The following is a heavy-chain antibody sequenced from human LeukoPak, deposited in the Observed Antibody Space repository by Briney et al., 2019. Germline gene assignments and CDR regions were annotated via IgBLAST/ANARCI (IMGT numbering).Heavy chain of an antibody. J-gene: IGHJ5*02. CDR1: GFSLRRFC. Sequence: GMSLRLSFATSGFSLRRFCMHWGRQAPGKGLGGGAVIWYDGNRKYYADSVKGRFTISRDTSKNTLYLQMNSLRAEDTAVYSCARDVDTSGHYGWFDPWGQGTLVTVSS. V-gene: IGHV3-33*01. CDR2: IWYDGNRK. D-gene: IGHD3-22*01. CDR3: ARDVDTSGHYGWFDP.